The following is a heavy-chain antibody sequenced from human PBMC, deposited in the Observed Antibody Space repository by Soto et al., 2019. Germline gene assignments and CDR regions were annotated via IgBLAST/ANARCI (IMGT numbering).Heavy chain of an antibody. J-gene: IGHJ4*01. Sequence: ASVKVSCKASGYTFFRYGLSWVRQAPGQGLGWMGGSSASNGNTNCAQRFQGRVTRTTDTSASTACMGLRRLRSDDTAVCFCARCGGSSEHFDFWG. CDR3: ARCGGSSEHFDF. CDR1: GYTFFRYG. CDR2: SSASNGNT. D-gene: IGHD6-25*01. V-gene: IGHV1-18*04.